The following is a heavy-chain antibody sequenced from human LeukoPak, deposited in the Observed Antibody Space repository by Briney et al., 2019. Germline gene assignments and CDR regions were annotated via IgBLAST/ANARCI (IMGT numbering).Heavy chain of an antibody. J-gene: IGHJ4*02. CDR1: GYKLTDNW. V-gene: IGHV1-2*02. CDR2: IKTKTGAT. Sequence: GASVKVSCKAFGYKLTDNWIHWVRQAPGQGLEWMGWIKTKTGATNIAQKFQGRVTMTRDTSVNTAYIEMSRLTSDDTAVYFCARGAAVAGTGINYWGQGTLVTASS. D-gene: IGHD6-19*01. CDR3: ARGAAVAGTGINY.